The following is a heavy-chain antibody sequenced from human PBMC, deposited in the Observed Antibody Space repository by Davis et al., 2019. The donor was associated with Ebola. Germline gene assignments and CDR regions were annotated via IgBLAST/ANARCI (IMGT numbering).Heavy chain of an antibody. Sequence: PGGSLRLSCAASGFTFSSFWMSWVRQAPGKGLEYVSAISSNGGSTYYANSVKGRFTISRDNSKNTLYLQMGSLRAEDMAVYYCARVGYSYGLDYWGQGTLVTVSS. V-gene: IGHV3-64*01. J-gene: IGHJ4*02. CDR1: GFTFSSFW. CDR3: ARVGYSYGLDY. D-gene: IGHD5-18*01. CDR2: ISSNGGST.